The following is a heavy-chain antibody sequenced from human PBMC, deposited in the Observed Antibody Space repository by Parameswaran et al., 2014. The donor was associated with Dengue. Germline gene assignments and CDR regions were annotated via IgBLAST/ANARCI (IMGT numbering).Heavy chain of an antibody. V-gene: IGHV5-51*01. CDR2: IYPGDSDT. Sequence: VRQMPGKGLEWMGIIYPGDSDTRYSPSFQGQVTISADKSISTAYLQWSSLKASDTAMYYCARRQSSSWYDPFPFDYWGQGTLVTVSS. D-gene: IGHD6-13*01. CDR3: ARRQSSSWYDPFPFDY. J-gene: IGHJ4*02.